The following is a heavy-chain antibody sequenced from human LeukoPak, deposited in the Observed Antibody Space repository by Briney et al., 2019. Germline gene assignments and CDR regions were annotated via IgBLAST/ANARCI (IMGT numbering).Heavy chain of an antibody. J-gene: IGHJ5*02. CDR2: ISSSSSTI. CDR3: ARADPRGNMPGYSYGWMQFDP. CDR1: GFTFSSYS. D-gene: IGHD5-18*01. Sequence: GGSLRLSCAASGFTFSSYSMNWVRQAPGEGLEWVSYISSSSSTIYYADSVKGRFTISRDNAKNSLYLQMNSLRAEDTAVYYCARADPRGNMPGYSYGWMQFDPWGQGTLVTVSS. V-gene: IGHV3-48*01.